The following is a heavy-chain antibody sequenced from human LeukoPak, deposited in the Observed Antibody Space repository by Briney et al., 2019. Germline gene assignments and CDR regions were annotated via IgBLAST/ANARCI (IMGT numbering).Heavy chain of an antibody. CDR1: GYSFTIYW. J-gene: IGHJ3*02. CDR2: IYPGDSDT. CDR3: ASAAPDAFDI. V-gene: IGHV5-51*01. D-gene: IGHD6-25*01. Sequence: GESLKISCKSSGYSFTIYWIAWVRQMPGKGLEWMGIIYPGDSDTRYSPSFQGQVTISADNAISTAYLQWSSLKASDTAMYYCASAAPDAFDIWGQGTMVTVSS.